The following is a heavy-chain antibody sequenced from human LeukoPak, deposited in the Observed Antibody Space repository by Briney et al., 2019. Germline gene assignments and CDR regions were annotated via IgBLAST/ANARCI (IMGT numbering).Heavy chain of an antibody. J-gene: IGHJ4*02. CDR3: ARALLYYDSSVGFDY. CDR2: ISYDGRNK. CDR1: GFTFSTYA. V-gene: IGHV3-30*04. D-gene: IGHD3-22*01. Sequence: GRSLRLSCAASGFTFSTYAMHWVRQAPGKGLEWVAVISYDGRNKYFADSVKGRFTITRDNSKNTLYLQMNSLRADDTAVYYCARALLYYDSSVGFDYWGQGTLVTVSS.